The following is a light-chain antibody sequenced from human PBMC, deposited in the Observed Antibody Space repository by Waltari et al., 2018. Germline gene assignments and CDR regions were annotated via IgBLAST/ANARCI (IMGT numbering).Light chain of an antibody. CDR3: QVWNSVGDHLSGV. Sequence: SDVLTQPPSVSAAPGETARITCGGNTLGSRSVHWYQQRPGQAPVLVIYDESDRPSGIPERFSGSKSGNTATLIISRVEAGDEADYYCQVWNSVGDHLSGVFGGGTKLTV. CDR1: TLGSRS. J-gene: IGLJ3*02. CDR2: DES. V-gene: IGLV3-21*04.